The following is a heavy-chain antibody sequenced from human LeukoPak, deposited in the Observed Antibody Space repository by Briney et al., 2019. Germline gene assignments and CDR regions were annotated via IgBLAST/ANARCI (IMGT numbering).Heavy chain of an antibody. J-gene: IGHJ4*02. D-gene: IGHD3-10*01. V-gene: IGHV3-53*05. CDR1: GFTVSSNS. CDR2: IYSGGNT. CDR3: AKDCVYGSGILDY. Sequence: GGSLRLSCTVSGFTVSSNSMSWVRQAPGKGLEWVSFIYSGGNTHYSDSVKGRFTISRDNSKNTLYLQMNSLRAEDTAVYYCAKDCVYGSGILDYWGQGTLVTVSS.